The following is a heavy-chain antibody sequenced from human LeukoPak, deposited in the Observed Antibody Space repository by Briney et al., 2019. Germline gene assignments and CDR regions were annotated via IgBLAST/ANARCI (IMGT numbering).Heavy chain of an antibody. CDR1: GFTFSSYE. V-gene: IGHV3-48*03. Sequence: GGSLRLSCAASGFTFSSYEMNWVRQAPGKGLEWVSYISSSGSTIYYADSVKGRFTVSRDNAKNSVYLEMNSLRVEDTGIYYCARFTRSASYEVYWGQGTLVTVSS. CDR3: ARFTRSASYEVY. CDR2: ISSSGSTI. D-gene: IGHD3-10*01. J-gene: IGHJ4*02.